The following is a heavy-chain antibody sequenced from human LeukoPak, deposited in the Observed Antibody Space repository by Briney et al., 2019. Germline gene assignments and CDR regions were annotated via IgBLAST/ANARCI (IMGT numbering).Heavy chain of an antibody. CDR2: ISVYNVNT. CDR1: GYTFSSYG. CDR3: ARDRDGYNGGDY. J-gene: IGHJ4*02. V-gene: IGHV1-18*01. D-gene: IGHD5-24*01. Sequence: ASVKVSCKASGYTFSSYGISWVRQAPGQGLEWMGWISVYNVNTNYAQKLQGRVTMTTDTSTSTAYMELRSLRSDDTAVYYCARDRDGYNGGDYWGQGTLVTVSS.